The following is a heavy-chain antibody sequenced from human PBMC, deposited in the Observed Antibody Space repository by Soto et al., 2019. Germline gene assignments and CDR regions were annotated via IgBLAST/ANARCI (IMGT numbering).Heavy chain of an antibody. Sequence: QVQLQESGPGLVKPSQTLSLTCTVSGGSISSGSYYWSWIRQHPGKGLEWIGYIYYSGSTYYNPSLMSRVTISVDTSKNQCSLKLSSVTAADTAVYYCASGQLVSYYYYMDVWGKGTTVTVSS. CDR3: ASGQLVSYYYYMDV. D-gene: IGHD6-6*01. V-gene: IGHV4-31*03. J-gene: IGHJ6*03. CDR2: IYYSGST. CDR1: GGSISSGSYY.